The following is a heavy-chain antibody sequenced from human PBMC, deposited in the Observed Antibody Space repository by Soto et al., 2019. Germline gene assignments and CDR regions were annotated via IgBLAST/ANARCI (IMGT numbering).Heavy chain of an antibody. CDR1: GFTFSSFW. D-gene: IGHD3-10*01. CDR2: IKGDGSEK. CDR3: AAGFPPDY. Sequence: EVQLVESGGGLVQPGGSLKLSCAASGFTFSSFWMKWVRQAPGKGLAWVANIKGDGSEKYDVDSVKGRFTISRDNAKNSLYLEMNNLRAEDTAVYYCAAGFPPDYWSQGTLVSVSS. J-gene: IGHJ4*02. V-gene: IGHV3-7*01.